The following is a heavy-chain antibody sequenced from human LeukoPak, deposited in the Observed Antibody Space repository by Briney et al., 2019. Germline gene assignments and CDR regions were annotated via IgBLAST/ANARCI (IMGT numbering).Heavy chain of an antibody. CDR2: ISGDGDTK. CDR3: VKGGLEMVTDPAGFFDY. D-gene: IGHD5-24*01. CDR1: GFVFTGFA. V-gene: IGHV3-23*01. J-gene: IGHJ4*02. Sequence: PGGSLRLSCAASGFVFTGFAMSWVRQAPGKGLKWVSSISGDGDTKYYADSVKGRFTFSRDNSKNTLYLQMNSPRAEDTAIYYCVKGGLEMVTDPAGFFDYWGQGILVTVSS.